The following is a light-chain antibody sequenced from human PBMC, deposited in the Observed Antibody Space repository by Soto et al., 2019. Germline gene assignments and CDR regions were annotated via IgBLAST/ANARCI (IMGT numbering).Light chain of an antibody. V-gene: IGKV3-15*01. CDR2: SAS. J-gene: IGKJ4*01. CDR1: QSVNSD. Sequence: EPVMTQSPATLSESPGESATLSCRASQSVNSDLAWYQQIPGQAPRLLIYSASTGATGGPARFSGSGSGTEFTLTISSLQSEDFAIYYCQQYNNWPLTFGGGTKVDIK. CDR3: QQYNNWPLT.